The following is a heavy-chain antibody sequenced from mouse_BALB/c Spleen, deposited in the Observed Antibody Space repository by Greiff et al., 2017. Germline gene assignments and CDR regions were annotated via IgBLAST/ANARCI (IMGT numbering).Heavy chain of an antibody. CDR2: ISSGGGNT. J-gene: IGHJ3*01. CDR1: GFTFSSYT. V-gene: IGHV5-9*03. CDR3: ARYGYYDYGGFAY. Sequence: DVHLVESGGGLVKPGGSLKLSCAASGFTFSSYTMSWVRQTPEKRLEWVATISSGGGNTYYPDSVKGRFTISRDNAKNNLYLQMSSLRSEDTALYYCARYGYYDYGGFAYWGQGTLVTVSA. D-gene: IGHD2-4*01.